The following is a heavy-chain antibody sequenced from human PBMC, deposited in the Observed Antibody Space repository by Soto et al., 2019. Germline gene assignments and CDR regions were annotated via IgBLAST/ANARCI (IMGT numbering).Heavy chain of an antibody. CDR1: GYTFTSYD. D-gene: IGHD3-9*01. CDR2: MNPNSGNP. J-gene: IGHJ4*02. CDR3: ARGMRYFDWLLLF. Sequence: ASVKVSCKASGYTFTSYDINWVRQATGQGLEWMGWMNPNSGNPGYAQKFQGRVTMTRNTSISTAYMELTSLRSEDTAVYYCARGMRYFDWLLLFWGQGTLVTVSS. V-gene: IGHV1-8*01.